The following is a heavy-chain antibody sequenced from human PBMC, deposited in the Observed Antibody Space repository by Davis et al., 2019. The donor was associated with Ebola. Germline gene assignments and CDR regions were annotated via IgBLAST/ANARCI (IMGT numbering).Heavy chain of an antibody. V-gene: IGHV3-23*01. Sequence: GESLKISCAASGFSFSRYSMNWVRQAPGKGLEWVSAISGSGGSTYYADSVKGRFTISRDNSKNTLYLQMNSLRAEDTAVYYCAKTDCSGGSCYLFDYWGQGTLVTVSS. D-gene: IGHD2-15*01. CDR1: GFSFSRYS. CDR3: AKTDCSGGSCYLFDY. CDR2: ISGSGGST. J-gene: IGHJ4*02.